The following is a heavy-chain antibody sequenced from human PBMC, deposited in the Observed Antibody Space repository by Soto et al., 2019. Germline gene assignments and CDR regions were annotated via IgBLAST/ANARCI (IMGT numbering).Heavy chain of an antibody. CDR2: ISYDGSNK. V-gene: IGHV3-30*18. CDR3: AKGVVVAGTFQH. D-gene: IGHD2-15*01. Sequence: QVQLVESGGGVVQPGRSLRLSCAASGFTFSSYGMHWVRQAPGKGLEWVAVISYDGSNKYYADSVKGRFTISRDNSKNTLYLQMNILRAEDTAVYYCAKGVVVAGTFQHWGQGTLVTVSS. J-gene: IGHJ1*01. CDR1: GFTFSSYG.